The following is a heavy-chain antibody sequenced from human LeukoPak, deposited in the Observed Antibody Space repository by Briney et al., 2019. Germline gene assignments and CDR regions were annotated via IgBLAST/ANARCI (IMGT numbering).Heavy chain of an antibody. Sequence: SETLSLTCTVSGGSISSYYWSWIRQPPGKGLEWIGYIYYSGSTNYNPSLKSRVTISVDTSKSQFSLKLSSVTAADTAVYYCARAPAAGTFDYWGQGTRVIVSA. CDR2: IYYSGST. J-gene: IGHJ4*02. CDR1: GGSISSYY. CDR3: ARAPAAGTFDY. V-gene: IGHV4-59*01. D-gene: IGHD6-13*01.